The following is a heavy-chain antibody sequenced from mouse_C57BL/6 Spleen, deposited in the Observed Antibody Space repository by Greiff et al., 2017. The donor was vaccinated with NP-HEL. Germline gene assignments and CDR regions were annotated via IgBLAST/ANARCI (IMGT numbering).Heavy chain of an antibody. J-gene: IGHJ2*01. Sequence: VKDRFTISRDDSESMLYLQMNNLKTEDTAMYYCVKGHFDYWGQGTTLTVSS. V-gene: IGHV10-1*01. CDR3: VKGHFDY.